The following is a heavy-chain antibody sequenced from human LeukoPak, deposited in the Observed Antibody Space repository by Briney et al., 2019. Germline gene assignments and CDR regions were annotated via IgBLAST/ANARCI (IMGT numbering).Heavy chain of an antibody. J-gene: IGHJ4*02. CDR3: AKQSAGVTTGYFDY. D-gene: IGHD1-26*01. Sequence: GGSLRLSCAASGFTFSAYAMSWVRQAPGKGLEWFSSISDSAGSTYYAASVTGRFTISRDSSRTTLYLQVNSLRAEDTAVYYCAKQSAGVTTGYFDYWGQGTLVTVSS. CDR1: GFTFSAYA. CDR2: ISDSAGST. V-gene: IGHV3-23*01.